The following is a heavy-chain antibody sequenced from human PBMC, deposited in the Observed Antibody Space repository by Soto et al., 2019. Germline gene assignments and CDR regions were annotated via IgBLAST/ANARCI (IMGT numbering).Heavy chain of an antibody. V-gene: IGHV4-39*01. D-gene: IGHD2-2*01. CDR3: ARQAVIVPAAMVSWFDP. J-gene: IGHJ5*02. CDR2: MYYSGNS. CDR1: DGSINNHIYY. Sequence: SVTLCLTCNFSDGSINNHIYYLGWIRQPPGKGLEWIGSMYYSGNSYYNPSLKSRVTISLDTSKNQLSLKLSSVTAADTALYYCARQAVIVPAAMVSWFDPWGQGTLVTVSS.